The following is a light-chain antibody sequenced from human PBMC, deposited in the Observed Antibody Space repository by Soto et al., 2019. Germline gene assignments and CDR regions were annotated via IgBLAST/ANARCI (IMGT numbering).Light chain of an antibody. J-gene: IGKJ1*01. Sequence: DTVVTQSPLSLPVTPGEPASISCRSSQSLLHSNGYNYLDWYLQKPGQSPQLLIYLGSNRASGVPDRFSGSGSGTDFTLKISRVEAEDVGLYYCMQALQAPLTFGQGTKVDIK. CDR2: LGS. CDR1: QSLLHSNGYNY. V-gene: IGKV2-28*01. CDR3: MQALQAPLT.